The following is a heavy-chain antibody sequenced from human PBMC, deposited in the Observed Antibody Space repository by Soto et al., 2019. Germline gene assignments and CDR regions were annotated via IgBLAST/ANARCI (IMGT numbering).Heavy chain of an antibody. D-gene: IGHD6-19*01. CDR3: AKDKESYYSSALAY. CDR1: GFTFSSHA. J-gene: IGHJ4*02. Sequence: PGGSLRLSCAASGFTFSSHAMSWVRQAPGKGLEWVSAISGSGGSTYYADSVKGRFTISRDNSKNTLYLQMNSLRAEDTAVYYCAKDKESYYSSALAYWGQGTLVTVSS. V-gene: IGHV3-23*01. CDR2: ISGSGGST.